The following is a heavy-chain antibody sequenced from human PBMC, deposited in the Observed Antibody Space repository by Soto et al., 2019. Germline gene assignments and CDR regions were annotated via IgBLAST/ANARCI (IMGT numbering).Heavy chain of an antibody. V-gene: IGHV1-69*13. Sequence: SVKVSCKASGVTFNRQDMRWVRQAPGQGLEWMGGIIPMFGTPHYAEKFQDRVTITADESTGTAYLELSSLTSEDTAVYYCARSEGRDGYSFDYWGPGTLVTVSS. CDR3: ARSEGRDGYSFDY. J-gene: IGHJ4*02. CDR1: GVTFNRQD. D-gene: IGHD5-12*01. CDR2: IIPMFGTP.